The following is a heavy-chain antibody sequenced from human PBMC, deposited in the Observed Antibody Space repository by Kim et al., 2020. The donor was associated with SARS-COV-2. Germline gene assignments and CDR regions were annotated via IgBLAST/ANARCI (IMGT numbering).Heavy chain of an antibody. CDR3: ARDRDLGYCSSTSCQGAYYYYGMDV. CDR1: EYTFTSYY. D-gene: IGHD2-2*01. J-gene: IGHJ6*02. Sequence: ASVKVSCKSSEYTFTSYYMHWVRQAPGQGLEWMGIINPSGGSTSYAQKFQGRVTMTRDTSTSTVYMELSSLRSEDTAVYYCARDRDLGYCSSTSCQGAYYYYGMDVWGQGTTVTVSS. V-gene: IGHV1-46*01. CDR2: INPSGGST.